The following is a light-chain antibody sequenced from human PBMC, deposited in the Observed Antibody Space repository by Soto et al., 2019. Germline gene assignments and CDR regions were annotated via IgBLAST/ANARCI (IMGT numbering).Light chain of an antibody. V-gene: IGKV1-33*01. Sequence: DIQMTQSPSSLSASVGDRVTITCRASQGISNYLAWSQQKPGKVPKLLIYAAYTLEAGVPSRFRGSGSGTDFTFTISRLQPEDIATYYCQQYENLPTFGQGTRLEIK. CDR2: AAY. CDR1: QGISNY. J-gene: IGKJ5*01. CDR3: QQYENLPT.